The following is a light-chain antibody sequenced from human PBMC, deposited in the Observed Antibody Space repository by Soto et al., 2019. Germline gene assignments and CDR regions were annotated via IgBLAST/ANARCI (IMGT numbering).Light chain of an antibody. V-gene: IGLV2-14*03. J-gene: IGLJ7*01. CDR3: CAYTHSSTVV. CDR1: NSDVGAYDY. Sequence: QSALAQPASVSGSPGQSITISCTGTNSDVGAYDYVSWYQQHPGKAPKLIIYDVDYRPAGVSDRFSGSKSGNTASLTISGLQADDEADYFCCAYTHSSTVVFGGGTQLTVL. CDR2: DVD.